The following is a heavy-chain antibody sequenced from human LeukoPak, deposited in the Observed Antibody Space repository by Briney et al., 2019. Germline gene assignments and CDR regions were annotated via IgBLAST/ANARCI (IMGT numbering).Heavy chain of an antibody. CDR2: ISGSGGST. D-gene: IGHD3-10*01. CDR3: ARGGGSGSYYNEYFDY. J-gene: IGHJ4*02. CDR1: GGSISSNTYY. V-gene: IGHV3-23*01. Sequence: SSETLSLTCTVSGGSISSNTYYWGWIRQPPGKGLEWVSAISGSGGSTYYADSVKGRFTISRDNSKNTLYLQMNSLRAEDTAVYYCARGGGSGSYYNEYFDYWGQGTLVTVSS.